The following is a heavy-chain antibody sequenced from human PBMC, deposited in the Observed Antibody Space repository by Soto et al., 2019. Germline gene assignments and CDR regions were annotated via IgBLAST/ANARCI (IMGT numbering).Heavy chain of an antibody. CDR2: INPNCGGT. D-gene: IGHD2-2*02. CDR3: ARGRSVVPAAILVY. J-gene: IGHJ4*02. CDR1: GYTFTGYY. V-gene: IGHV1-2*02. Sequence: ASVKVSCKASGYTFTGYYMHWVRQAPGQGLEWMGWINPNCGGTNSAQKFQGRVTMTRDTSISTAYMELSRLRSDDTAVYYCARGRSVVPAAILVYRGQGTLVTVSS.